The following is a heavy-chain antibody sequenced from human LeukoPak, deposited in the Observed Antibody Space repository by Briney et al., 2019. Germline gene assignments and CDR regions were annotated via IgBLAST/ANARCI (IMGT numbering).Heavy chain of an antibody. Sequence: PSETLSLTCTVSGGSISSYYWSWIRQPPGKGLEWIGYIYYSGSTNYNPSLKSRVTISVDTSKNQFSLKLSSVTAADTAVYYCAGGPGPRIAAAALMDYWGQGILVTVSS. CDR2: IYYSGST. CDR3: AGGPGPRIAAAALMDY. J-gene: IGHJ4*02. D-gene: IGHD6-13*01. V-gene: IGHV4-59*01. CDR1: GGSISSYY.